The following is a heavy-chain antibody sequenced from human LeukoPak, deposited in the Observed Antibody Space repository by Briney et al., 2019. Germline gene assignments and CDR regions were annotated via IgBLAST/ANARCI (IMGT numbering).Heavy chain of an antibody. CDR2: ISYDASNK. V-gene: IGHV3-30-3*01. J-gene: IGHJ4*02. D-gene: IGHD6-19*01. CDR1: GFTFSSYA. CDR3: VELAVAGNYFDS. Sequence: GGSLRLSCAASGFTFSSYAMHWVRQAPGKGLEGVAVISYDASNKYYADSVKGRFTISRDNSKNTLYLQMNGLSAEDTAVYYCVELAVAGNYFDSWGQGTLVTVSS.